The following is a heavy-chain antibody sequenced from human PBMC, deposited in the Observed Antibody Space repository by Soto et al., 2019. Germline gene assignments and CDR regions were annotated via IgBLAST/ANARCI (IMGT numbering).Heavy chain of an antibody. CDR3: AKDDGRQLWLNYFDY. Sequence: EVQLLESGGGLVQPGGSLRLSCAASGFTFSSYAMSWVRQATGKGLAWVSAISGSGGSTYYADSVKGRFTISRDNSKNTLYLQMNSLRAEDTAVYYCAKDDGRQLWLNYFDYWGQGTLVTVSS. J-gene: IGHJ4*02. CDR2: ISGSGGST. V-gene: IGHV3-23*01. CDR1: GFTFSSYA. D-gene: IGHD3-10*01.